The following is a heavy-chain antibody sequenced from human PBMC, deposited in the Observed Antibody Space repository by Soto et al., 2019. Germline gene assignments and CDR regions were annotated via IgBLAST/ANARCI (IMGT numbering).Heavy chain of an antibody. V-gene: IGHV3-64*01. J-gene: IGHJ3*02. Sequence: EVQLVESGGGLVQPGGSLRLSCAASGFTFSSYAMHWVRQAPGKGLEYVSAISSNGGSTYYANSVKGRFTISRDNSKNTLYLQMGSLRVEYMAVYYCARGPVPNAFDIWGQGTMVTVSS. CDR2: ISSNGGST. CDR3: ARGPVPNAFDI. CDR1: GFTFSSYA.